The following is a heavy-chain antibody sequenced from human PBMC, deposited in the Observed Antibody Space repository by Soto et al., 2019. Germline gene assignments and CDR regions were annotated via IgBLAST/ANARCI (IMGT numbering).Heavy chain of an antibody. CDR1: GGSISSGDYY. J-gene: IGHJ6*02. CDR2: IYYSGST. Sequence: QVQLQESGPGLVKPSQTLSLTCTVSGGSISSGDYYWSWIRQPPGKGLEWIGYIYYSGSTYYNPSLKSRVTISVDTSKNQFSLKLSSVTAADTAVYYCARDLLTRYSNYVGKPSLYYYGMDVWGQGTTVTVSS. CDR3: ARDLLTRYSNYVGKPSLYYYGMDV. D-gene: IGHD4-4*01. V-gene: IGHV4-30-4*01.